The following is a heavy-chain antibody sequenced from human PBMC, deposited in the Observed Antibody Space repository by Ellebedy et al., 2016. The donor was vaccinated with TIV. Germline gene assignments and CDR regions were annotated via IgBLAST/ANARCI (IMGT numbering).Heavy chain of an antibody. Sequence: GESLKISCAASGFTFSSYWMSWVRQAPGKGLEWVANIKQDGSEKYYVDSVKGRFTISRDNAKNTLYLQMNSLRAEDTAVYYCASGKAAKGIHYGMDVWGQGTTVTVSS. CDR2: IKQDGSEK. D-gene: IGHD2-15*01. CDR3: ASGKAAKGIHYGMDV. CDR1: GFTFSSYW. J-gene: IGHJ6*02. V-gene: IGHV3-7*03.